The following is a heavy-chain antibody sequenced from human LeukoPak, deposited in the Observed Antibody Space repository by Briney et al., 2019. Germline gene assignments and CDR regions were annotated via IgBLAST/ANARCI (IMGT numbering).Heavy chain of an antibody. Sequence: GGSLRLSCAASGFTFSTYAMNWVRRAPGKGLEWVSGISGSGGGNFYADSVKGRFTISTDHPKNTLYLQMNSLRAEDTAVYFCAKRGVVIRVILVGFHKEAYYFDSWGQGALVTVSS. CDR1: GFTFSTYA. CDR3: AKRGVVIRVILVGFHKEAYYFDS. CDR2: ISGSGGGN. J-gene: IGHJ4*02. D-gene: IGHD3-22*01. V-gene: IGHV3-23*01.